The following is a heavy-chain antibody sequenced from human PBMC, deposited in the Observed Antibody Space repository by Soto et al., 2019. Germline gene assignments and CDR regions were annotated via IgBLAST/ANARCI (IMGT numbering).Heavy chain of an antibody. CDR3: AKAPGGAYYYGMAG. Sequence: GGSLRLSCAASGFTFSSYAMSWFRQAPGKGLEWVSAISGSGGSTYYADSVKGRFTISRDNSKNTLYLQMNSLRAEDTAVYYWAKAPGGAYYYGMAGWGQGTTVIVAS. CDR2: ISGSGGST. D-gene: IGHD3-10*01. V-gene: IGHV3-23*01. CDR1: GFTFSSYA. J-gene: IGHJ6*02.